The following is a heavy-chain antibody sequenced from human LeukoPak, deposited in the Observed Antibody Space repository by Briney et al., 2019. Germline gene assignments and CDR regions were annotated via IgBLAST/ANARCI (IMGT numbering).Heavy chain of an antibody. Sequence: GGSLRLSCAASGFAFSTYWMDWVRQAPGKGLEWVGNINQDGSVKHYVDSVRGRFTISRDNARNSVYLQMSALRVEDTAVYYCTRDFAFWGQGSLVTASS. CDR3: TRDFAF. CDR1: GFAFSTYW. V-gene: IGHV3-7*01. J-gene: IGHJ4*02. D-gene: IGHD2-21*01. CDR2: INQDGSVK.